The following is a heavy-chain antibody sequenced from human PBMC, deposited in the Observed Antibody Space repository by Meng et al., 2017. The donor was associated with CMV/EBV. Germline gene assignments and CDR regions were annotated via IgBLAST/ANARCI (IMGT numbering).Heavy chain of an antibody. CDR2: ISWDGGST. V-gene: IGHV3-43D*03. D-gene: IGHD3-22*01. CDR1: GFTFDAYA. J-gene: IGHJ3*02. Sequence: GGSLRLSCAASGFTFDAYAMHWVRQAPGKGLEWVSLISWDGGSTYYADSVKGRFTISRDNSKNSLYLQMNSLRAEDTALHYCANGRSQNYYDSSGYSKPPHDAFDIWGQGTMVTVSS. CDR3: ANGRSQNYYDSSGYSKPPHDAFDI.